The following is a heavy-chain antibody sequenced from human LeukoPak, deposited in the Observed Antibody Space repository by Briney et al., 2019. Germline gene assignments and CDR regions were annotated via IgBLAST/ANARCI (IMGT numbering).Heavy chain of an antibody. CDR1: GGSISSYY. V-gene: IGHV4-59*01. CDR2: IYYSGST. Sequence: SETLSLTCTVSGGSISSYYWSWIRQPPGQGLEWIGYIYYSGSTNYNPSLKSRVTISVDTSKNQFSLKLSSVTAADTAVYYCAREGIAAAGGWFDPWGQGTLVTVSS. J-gene: IGHJ5*02. CDR3: AREGIAAAGGWFDP. D-gene: IGHD6-13*01.